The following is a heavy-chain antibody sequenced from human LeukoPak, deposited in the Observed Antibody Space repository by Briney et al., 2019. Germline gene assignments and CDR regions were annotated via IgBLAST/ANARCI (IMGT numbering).Heavy chain of an antibody. V-gene: IGHV1-2*02. CDR3: ARDVSRNYYDSSGLYYYYYYGMDV. J-gene: IGHJ6*02. CDR1: GYTFTGYY. D-gene: IGHD3-22*01. Sequence: GASVKVSCKASGYTFTGYYMHWVRQAPGQGLEWMGWINPNSGGTNYAQKFQGRVTMTRDTSISTAYMELRRLRSDDTAVYYCARDVSRNYYDSSGLYYYYYYGMDVWGQGTTVTVSS. CDR2: INPNSGGT.